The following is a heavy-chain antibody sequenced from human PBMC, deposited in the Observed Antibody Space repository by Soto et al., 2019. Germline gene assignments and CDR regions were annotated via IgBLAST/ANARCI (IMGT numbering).Heavy chain of an antibody. CDR3: ARPILASGAGYYGMDV. CDR2: IYPGDSHT. CDR1: GYSFTNYW. Sequence: GESLKISCKGSGYSFTNYWIGCVRQMPGKGLEWMGIIYPGDSHTRYSPSFQGQVTMSVDKSISTAYLQWRSLKASDTAMYYCARPILASGAGYYGMDVWGQGTTVTVSS. J-gene: IGHJ6*02. V-gene: IGHV5-51*01. D-gene: IGHD2-15*01.